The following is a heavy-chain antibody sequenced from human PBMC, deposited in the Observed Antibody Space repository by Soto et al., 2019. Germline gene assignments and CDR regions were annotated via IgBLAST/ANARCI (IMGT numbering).Heavy chain of an antibody. CDR1: GFTFSSYG. CDR2: IGYDGSNK. D-gene: IGHD2-21*02. J-gene: IGHJ4*02. CDR3: ARDDGYCGGDCYATPDY. Sequence: QVQLVESGGVVVQPGRSLRLSCAASGFTFSSYGMHWVRQAPGQGLEWVAGIGYDGSNKYYADSVKGRFTISRDNSKNTRYLELTRLRADDTAVDYCARDDGYCGGDCYATPDYGGQGSVVTVSS. V-gene: IGHV3-33*01.